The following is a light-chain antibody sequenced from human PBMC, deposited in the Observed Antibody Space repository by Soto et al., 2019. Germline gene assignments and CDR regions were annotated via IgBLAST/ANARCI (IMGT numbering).Light chain of an antibody. Sequence: QSVLTQPASVSGSPGQSITISCTGTSSDVGGYNYVSWYQQHPGKAPKLMIYDVSNRPSGVSNRFSGSKSGNTASLTISGLQAEDEADYYCSSYTSSSPYVFGTGTKGTV. J-gene: IGLJ1*01. CDR1: SSDVGGYNY. CDR3: SSYTSSSPYV. CDR2: DVS. V-gene: IGLV2-14*01.